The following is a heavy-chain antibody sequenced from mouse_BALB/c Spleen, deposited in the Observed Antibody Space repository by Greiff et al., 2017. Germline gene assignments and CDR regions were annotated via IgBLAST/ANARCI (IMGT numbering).Heavy chain of an antibody. Sequence: VQLQQSGAELVRPGTSVKVSCKASGYAFTNYLIEWVKQRPGQGLEWIGVINPGSGGTNYNEKFKGKATLTADKSSSTAYMQLSSLTSDDSAVYFCARRGSIYDGYYGYAMDYWGQGTSVTVSS. D-gene: IGHD2-3*01. CDR3: ARRGSIYDGYYGYAMDY. CDR2: INPGSGGT. CDR1: GYAFTNYL. V-gene: IGHV1-54*01. J-gene: IGHJ4*01.